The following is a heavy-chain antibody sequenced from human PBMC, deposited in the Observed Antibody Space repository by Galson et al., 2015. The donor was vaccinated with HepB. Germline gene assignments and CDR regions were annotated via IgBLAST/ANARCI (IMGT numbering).Heavy chain of an antibody. CDR3: ARDGKTKAARPRY. D-gene: IGHD6-6*01. Sequence: SVKVSCKASGYTFTTYGVSWVRQAPGQGLEWMGWISAYSGNTYYAQNFQGRVTLTTDTSTSTGYLEVMSLRSDDTAIYFCARDGKTKAARPRYWGQGTLVTVSS. CDR1: GYTFTTYG. CDR2: ISAYSGNT. J-gene: IGHJ4*02. V-gene: IGHV1-18*01.